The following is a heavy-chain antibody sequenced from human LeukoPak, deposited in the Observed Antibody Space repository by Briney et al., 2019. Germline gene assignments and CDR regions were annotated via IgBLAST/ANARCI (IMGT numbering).Heavy chain of an antibody. CDR3: AREDSGSYSFDY. D-gene: IGHD1-26*01. CDR1: GYTFTSYY. CDR2: INPSGGST. Sequence: ASVTVSYKASGYTFTSYYMHWVRQAPGQGLEGMGIINPSGGSTSYAQKFQGRVTMTRDMSTSTVYMELSGLRSEDTAVYYCAREDSGSYSFDYWGQGTLVTVSS. V-gene: IGHV1-46*01. J-gene: IGHJ4*02.